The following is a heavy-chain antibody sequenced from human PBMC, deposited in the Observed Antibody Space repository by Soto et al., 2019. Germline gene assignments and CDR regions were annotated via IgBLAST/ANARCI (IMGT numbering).Heavy chain of an antibody. CDR2: IYWDDDK. J-gene: IGHJ6*02. CDR3: VHSRCGGDCLQSYSAHYYYGMEV. D-gene: IGHD2-21*02. CDR1: GFSLSPSGLG. V-gene: IGHV2-5*02. Sequence: QITLKESGPTLVKPTQTLTLTCTFSGFSLSPSGLGVGWIRQPPGKALEWLALIYWDDDKRYSPSLKSRLTITKDTSKNQVVLTMTNMDPVDTATYYCVHSRCGGDCLQSYSAHYYYGMEVWGQGTTVTVSS.